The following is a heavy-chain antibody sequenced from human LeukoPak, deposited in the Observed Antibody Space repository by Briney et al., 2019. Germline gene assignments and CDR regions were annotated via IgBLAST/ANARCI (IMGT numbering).Heavy chain of an antibody. CDR2: ITDYNGNT. J-gene: IGHJ4*03. D-gene: IGHD2-15*01. Sequence: ASVRVSCKASGYSFTSYGISWVRQVPGQGLEWMGWITDYNGNTNYTQNLQGRVTITTDTSTNTAYLELSSLTSADTAVYYCARDWHCSGGSCYSELWGQGTLVTVSS. V-gene: IGHV1-18*01. CDR3: ARDWHCSGGSCYSEL. CDR1: GYSFTSYG.